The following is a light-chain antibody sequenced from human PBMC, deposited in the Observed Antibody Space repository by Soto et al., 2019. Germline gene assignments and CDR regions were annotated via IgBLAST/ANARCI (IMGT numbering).Light chain of an antibody. CDR3: QQYVTSPEWT. CDR1: QSVSSY. V-gene: IGKV3-20*01. J-gene: IGKJ1*01. CDR2: GAS. Sequence: EIVLTQSPATLSFSPGERATLSCRASQSVSSYLAWYQQKPGQAPRLLIYGASSRATGIPDRFSGSGSGTDFTLTISRLEPEDFAVYYCQQYVTSPEWTFGQGTKVDIK.